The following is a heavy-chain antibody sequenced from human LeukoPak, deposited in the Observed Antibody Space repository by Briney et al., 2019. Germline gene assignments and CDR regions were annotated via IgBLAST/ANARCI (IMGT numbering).Heavy chain of an antibody. V-gene: IGHV4-34*01. Sequence: SETLSLTCAVYGGSFSGYYWSWIRQPPGKGLEWIGEINHSGSTTYNPSLKTRVTISGDTSKNQFSLNLSSVTAADTAVYYCARDPGIMVRGSRRGYDDYYYYMDVWGKGTTVTISS. CDR2: INHSGST. J-gene: IGHJ6*03. CDR1: GGSFSGYY. CDR3: ARDPGIMVRGSRRGYDDYYYYMDV. D-gene: IGHD3-10*01.